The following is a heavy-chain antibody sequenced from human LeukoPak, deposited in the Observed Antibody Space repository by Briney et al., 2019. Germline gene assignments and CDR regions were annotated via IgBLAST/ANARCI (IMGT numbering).Heavy chain of an antibody. J-gene: IGHJ5*02. Sequence: ASVKVSCKASGYTFTGYYMHWVRQAPGQGLEWMGWINPNSGGTNYAQTFQGRVTMTRDTSISTAYMELSRLRSDDTAVYYCLLSSSWYNNWFDPWGQGTLVTVSS. CDR3: LLSSSWYNNWFDP. D-gene: IGHD6-13*01. V-gene: IGHV1-2*02. CDR2: INPNSGGT. CDR1: GYTFTGYY.